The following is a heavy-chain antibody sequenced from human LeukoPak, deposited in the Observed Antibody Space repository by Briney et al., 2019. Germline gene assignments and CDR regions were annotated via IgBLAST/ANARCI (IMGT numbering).Heavy chain of an antibody. Sequence: PGGSLRLSCAASGFTFSNHEMNWVRQAPGKGLEWVSYISSSGSTISYADSVRGRFTMSRDNVKNSLYLQMNSPRVEDTAVYDCARHPSVPGYSSGWATFQYFDFWGQGTLVTVSS. CDR2: ISSSGSTI. V-gene: IGHV3-48*03. CDR3: ARHPSVPGYSSGWATFQYFDF. D-gene: IGHD6-19*01. CDR1: GFTFSNHE. J-gene: IGHJ4*02.